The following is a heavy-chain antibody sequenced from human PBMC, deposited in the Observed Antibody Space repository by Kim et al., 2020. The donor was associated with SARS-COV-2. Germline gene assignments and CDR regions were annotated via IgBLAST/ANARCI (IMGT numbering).Heavy chain of an antibody. V-gene: IGHV3-21*01. J-gene: IGHJ5*02. CDR1: GFTFRSYT. CDR3: ARGVDTAVVSGGYNWFDP. Sequence: GGSLRLSCAASGFTFRSYTINWVRQAPGKGLEWVSSISSSSYIYYAESVKGRFTISRDNTKNSLYLQMNSLRAEDTAVYYCARGVDTAVVSGGYNWFDPWGQGTLVTVSS. CDR2: ISSSSYI. D-gene: IGHD5-18*01.